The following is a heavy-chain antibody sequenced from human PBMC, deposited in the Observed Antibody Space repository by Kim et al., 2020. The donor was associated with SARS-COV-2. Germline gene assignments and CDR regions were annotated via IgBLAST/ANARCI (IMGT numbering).Heavy chain of an antibody. CDR1: GYSFTTYW. Sequence: GESLKISCKGSGYSFTTYWIAWVRQMPGKGPEWMGIIFPSDSDTRYSPSFQGHVTISADKSISTAYLQWSSLKASDTAMYYCARLGAGMDVWGQGTTVTVSS. CDR3: ARLGAGMDV. J-gene: IGHJ6*02. V-gene: IGHV5-51*01. CDR2: IFPSDSDT.